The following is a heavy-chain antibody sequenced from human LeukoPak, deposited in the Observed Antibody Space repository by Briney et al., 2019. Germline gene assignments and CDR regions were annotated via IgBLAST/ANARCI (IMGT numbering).Heavy chain of an antibody. D-gene: IGHD3-22*01. CDR1: GYTFTGYY. CDR2: INPNSGGT. J-gene: IGHJ4*02. Sequence: ASVKVSCKASGYTFTGYYMHWVRQAHGQGLEWMGWINPNSGGTNYAQKFQGRVTMTRDTSISTAYMELSRLRTDDTAVYYCARGMTYYYDSSGLDYWGQGTLVTVSS. CDR3: ARGMTYYYDSSGLDY. V-gene: IGHV1-2*02.